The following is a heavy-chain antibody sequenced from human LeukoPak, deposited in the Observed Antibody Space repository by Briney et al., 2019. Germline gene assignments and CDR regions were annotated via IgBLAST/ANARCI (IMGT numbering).Heavy chain of an antibody. CDR2: IYYSGST. Sequence: PSETLSLTCSVSGGSISSYYWSWIRQPPGKGLEWIGYIYYSGSTNYNPSLKSRVTISVDTSKNQFSLTLSSVTAADTALYYCARASHIVATITLAFDIWGQGTMVTVSS. CDR1: GGSISSYY. J-gene: IGHJ3*02. V-gene: IGHV4-59*01. D-gene: IGHD5-12*01. CDR3: ARASHIVATITLAFDI.